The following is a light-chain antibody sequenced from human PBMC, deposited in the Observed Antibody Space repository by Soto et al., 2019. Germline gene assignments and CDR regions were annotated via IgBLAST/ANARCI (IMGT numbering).Light chain of an antibody. CDR2: SNN. CDR1: GSNIGSNT. V-gene: IGLV1-44*01. CDR3: AAWDDSLNGYV. J-gene: IGLJ1*01. Sequence: QSVLTQRPSASGTPGQRVTISSSGSGSNIGSNTVNWYQQLPGTAPKLLIYSNNQRPSGVPDRFSGSKSGTSASLAISGLQSEDEADYYCAAWDDSLNGYVFGTGTKVTVL.